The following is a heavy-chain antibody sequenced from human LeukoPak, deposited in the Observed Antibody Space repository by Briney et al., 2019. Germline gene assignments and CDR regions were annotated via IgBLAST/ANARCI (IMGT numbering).Heavy chain of an antibody. CDR3: ATRDGYNYGQYYYYYYTDV. V-gene: IGHV1-18*01. D-gene: IGHD5-24*01. J-gene: IGHJ6*03. CDR2: ISAYNGNT. CDR1: GYTFTSYG. Sequence: ASVKVSCKASGYTFTSYGISWVRQAPGQGLEWMGWISAYNGNTNYAQKLQGRVTMTTDTSTSTAYMELRSLRSDDTAVYYCATRDGYNYGQYYYYYYTDVWGKGTTVTVSS.